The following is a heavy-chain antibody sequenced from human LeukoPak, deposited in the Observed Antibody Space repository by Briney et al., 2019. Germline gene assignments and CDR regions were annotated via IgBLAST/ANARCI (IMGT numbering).Heavy chain of an antibody. CDR2: ISWNSGSI. V-gene: IGHV3-9*01. D-gene: IGHD3-3*01. CDR1: GFTFDDYA. J-gene: IGHJ4*02. Sequence: GGSLRLSCAASGFTFDDYAMHWVRQAPGKGLEWVSGISWNSGSIGYADSVKGRFTISRDNAKNSLYLQMNSLRAEDTAVYHCVSSRILDFDYWGQGTLVTVSS. CDR3: VSSRILDFDY.